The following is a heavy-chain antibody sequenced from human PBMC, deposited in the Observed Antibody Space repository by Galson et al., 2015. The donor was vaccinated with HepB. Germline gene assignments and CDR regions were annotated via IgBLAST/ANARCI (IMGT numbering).Heavy chain of an antibody. J-gene: IGHJ4*02. CDR3: ARLVGATRGVDY. V-gene: IGHV1-3*01. CDR1: GYTFTSYA. CDR2: INAGNGNT. Sequence: SVKVSCKASGYTFTSYAMHWVRQAPGQRLEWMGWINAGNGNTKYSQKFQGRVTITRDTSASTAYMELSSLRSEDTAVYYCARLVGATRGVDYWGQGTLVTVSS. D-gene: IGHD1-26*01.